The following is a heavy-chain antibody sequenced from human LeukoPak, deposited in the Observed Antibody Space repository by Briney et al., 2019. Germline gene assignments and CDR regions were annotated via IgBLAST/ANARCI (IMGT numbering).Heavy chain of an antibody. D-gene: IGHD3-10*01. CDR2: MNPNTCRT. CDR1: RYTFTSYD. J-gene: IGHJ4*02. Sequence: ASVKVSCKASRYTFTSYDINWVREAAGHRLEWMGGMNPNTCRTGYAQKFQGRITMTRDTSINTAYMELTNLRSEDTDIYYCARLSQTPDYYTLGGYYYLGYWGQGTPVTVSS. CDR3: ARLSQTPDYYTLGGYYYLGY. V-gene: IGHV1-8*01.